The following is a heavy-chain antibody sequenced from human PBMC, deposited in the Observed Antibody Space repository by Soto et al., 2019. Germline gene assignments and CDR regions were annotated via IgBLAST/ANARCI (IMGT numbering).Heavy chain of an antibody. CDR1: GYTFTSYG. D-gene: IGHD2-15*01. J-gene: IGHJ6*03. CDR3: ARDIVVVVAAKGGEDYYDYYMDV. V-gene: IGHV1-18*01. CDR2: ISAYNGNT. Sequence: QVQLVQSGAEVKKPGASVKVSCKASGYTFTSYGISWVRQAPGQGLEWMGWISAYNGNTNYAQKLQGRVTMTTDTSTSTAYMERRSLRSDDTAVYYCARDIVVVVAAKGGEDYYDYYMDVWGKGTTVTVSS.